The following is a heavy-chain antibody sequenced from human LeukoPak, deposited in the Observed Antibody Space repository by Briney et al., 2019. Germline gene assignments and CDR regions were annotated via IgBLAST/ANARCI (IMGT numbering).Heavy chain of an antibody. V-gene: IGHV3-73*01. J-gene: IGHJ4*02. CDR2: IRTKPNNYAT. CDR3: TRLMTTTGVSLDY. CDR1: GFTFSDSA. Sequence: PGGSLRLSCAASGFTFSDSAIHWFRQASGKGLEWLGRIRTKPNNYATAYAASVRGRFTVSRDDSKNTAYLQMNSLKSEDTAVYYCTRLMTTTGVSLDYWGQGTLVTVSS. D-gene: IGHD4-23*01.